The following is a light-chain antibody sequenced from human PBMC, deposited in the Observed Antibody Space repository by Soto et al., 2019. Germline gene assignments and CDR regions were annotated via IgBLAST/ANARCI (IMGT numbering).Light chain of an antibody. CDR1: QSVCSY. J-gene: IGKJ5*01. Sequence: EIVLTQSPATLSLSPGERATLSCRASQSVCSYLAWYQQKPGQGPRLLIYDASNRATGIPARFSGSGSGTDFTLPISSLEPEDFAVYHCQQRSSWPQITFGQGTRLEIK. CDR2: DAS. CDR3: QQRSSWPQIT. V-gene: IGKV3-11*01.